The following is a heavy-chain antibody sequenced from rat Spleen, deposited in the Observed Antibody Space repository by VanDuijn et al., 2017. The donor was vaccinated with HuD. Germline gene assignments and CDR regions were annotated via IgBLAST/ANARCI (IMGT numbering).Heavy chain of an antibody. CDR3: ARLVLLQWFHY. CDR2: VSTGGGNT. J-gene: IGHJ2*01. CDR1: GFNLSNYD. Sequence: EVQLVESGGGLVQPGGCLKLSCVASGFNLSNYDMAWVWKAPTKGLEWVASVSTGGGNTYYRDSVKGRFTISRDNAKNTQYLPMDSLRSEDTATYYCARLVLLQWFHYWGQGVMVTVSS. V-gene: IGHV5S13*01. D-gene: IGHD1-1*01.